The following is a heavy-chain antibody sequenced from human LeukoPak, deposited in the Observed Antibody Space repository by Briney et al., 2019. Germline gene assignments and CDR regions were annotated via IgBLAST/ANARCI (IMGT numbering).Heavy chain of an antibody. CDR3: ARDPPHCSSTSCYYTSYYYGMDV. CDR1: GGSISSYY. J-gene: IGHJ6*02. Sequence: PSETLSLTCTVSGGSISSYYWSWIRQPAGKGLEWIGEINHSGSTNYNPSLKSRVTISVDTSKNQFSLKLSSVTAADTAVYYCARDPPHCSSTSCYYTSYYYGMDVWGQGTTVTVSS. D-gene: IGHD2-2*01. CDR2: INHSGST. V-gene: IGHV4-34*01.